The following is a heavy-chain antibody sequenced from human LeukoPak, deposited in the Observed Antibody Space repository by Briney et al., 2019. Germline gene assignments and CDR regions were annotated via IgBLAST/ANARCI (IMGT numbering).Heavy chain of an antibody. CDR2: IKQDGSEK. CDR3: AADSNPGCSSTSCYGGL. D-gene: IGHD2-2*01. J-gene: IGHJ4*02. Sequence: PGGSLRLSCAASGFTFSSYWMSWVRQAPGKRLEWVANIKQDGSEKYYVDSVKGRFTISRDNAKNSLYLQMNSLRAEDTAVYFCAADSNPGCSSTSCYGGLRGQGTLVTVSS. CDR1: GFTFSSYW. V-gene: IGHV3-7*01.